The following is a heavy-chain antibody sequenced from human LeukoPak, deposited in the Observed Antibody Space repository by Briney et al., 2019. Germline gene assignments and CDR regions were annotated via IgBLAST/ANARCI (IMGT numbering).Heavy chain of an antibody. CDR1: GFTFSSYG. V-gene: IGHV3-30*18. Sequence: GGSLRLSCAASGFTFSSYGMHWVRQAPGKGLEWVAVISYDGSNKYYADSVKGRFTISRDNSKNTLYLQMNSLRAEDTAVYYCAKDGPGSGRGYFDYWGQGTLVTVSS. J-gene: IGHJ4*02. D-gene: IGHD3-10*01. CDR2: ISYDGSNK. CDR3: AKDGPGSGRGYFDY.